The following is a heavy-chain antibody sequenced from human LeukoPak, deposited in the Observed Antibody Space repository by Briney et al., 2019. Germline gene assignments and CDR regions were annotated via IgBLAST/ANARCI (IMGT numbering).Heavy chain of an antibody. CDR1: GGSMNNYY. D-gene: IGHD6-19*01. CDR3: ARPREQWLGNDAFDI. J-gene: IGHJ3*02. CDR2: IYYSGST. V-gene: IGHV4-59*08. Sequence: SETLSLTCTVSGGSMNNYYWTWIRQPPGKGLEWIGYIYYSGSTNYNPPLEGRVTISVDTSKNQFSLKLSSVTAADSAVYYCARPREQWLGNDAFDIWGQGKMVTVSS.